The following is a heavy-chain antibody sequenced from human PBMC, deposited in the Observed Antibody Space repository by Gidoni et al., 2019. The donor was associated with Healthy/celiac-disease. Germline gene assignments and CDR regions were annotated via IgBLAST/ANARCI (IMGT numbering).Heavy chain of an antibody. J-gene: IGHJ4*02. CDR1: GGSFSGYY. D-gene: IGHD3-16*01. Sequence: QVQLQQWGAGLLKPSETLSLTCAVYGGSFSGYYWSWIRQPPGKGLEWIGEINHSGSTNYNPSLKSRVTISVDTSKNQFSLKLSSVTAADTAVYYCAIGLGAYYFDYWGQGTLVTVSS. CDR2: INHSGST. CDR3: AIGLGAYYFDY. V-gene: IGHV4-34*01.